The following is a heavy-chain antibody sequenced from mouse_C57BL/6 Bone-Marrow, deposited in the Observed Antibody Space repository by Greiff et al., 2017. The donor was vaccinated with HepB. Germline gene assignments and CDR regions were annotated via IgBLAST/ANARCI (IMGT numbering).Heavy chain of an antibody. J-gene: IGHJ4*01. CDR3: TTSSMVTTIYYAMDY. CDR1: GFNIKDDY. CDR2: IDPENGDT. V-gene: IGHV14-4*01. D-gene: IGHD2-2*01. Sequence: EVKVVESGAELVRPGASVKLSCTASGFNIKDDYMHWVKQRPEQGLEWIGWIDPENGDTEYASKFQGKATITADTSSNTAYLQLSSLTSEDTAVYYCTTSSMVTTIYYAMDYWGQGTSVTVSS.